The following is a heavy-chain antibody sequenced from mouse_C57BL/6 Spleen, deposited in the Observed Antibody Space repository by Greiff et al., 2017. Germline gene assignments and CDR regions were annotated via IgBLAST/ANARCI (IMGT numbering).Heavy chain of an antibody. V-gene: IGHV14-1*01. CDR2: IDPEDGDT. J-gene: IGHJ3*01. CDR3: TRNGYSAWFAY. Sequence: VQLQQSGAELVRPGASVKLSCTASGFNIKDYYMHWVKQRPEQGLEWIGRIDPEDGDTEYAPKFQGKATMTADTSSNTAYLQLSSLTSEDTAVYYCTRNGYSAWFAYWGQGTLVTVSA. D-gene: IGHD2-3*01. CDR1: GFNIKDYY.